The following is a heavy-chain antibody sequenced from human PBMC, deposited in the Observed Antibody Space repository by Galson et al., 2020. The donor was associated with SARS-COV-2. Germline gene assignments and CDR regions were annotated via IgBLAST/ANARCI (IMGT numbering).Heavy chain of an antibody. CDR1: GGSISSGSYY. Sequence: SETLSLTCTVSGGSISSGSYYWGWIRQPAGKGLEWIGHIYTSGRTNYNPSLKSRVTISGDTSRNQFSLKLTAVTAADTAVYYCARDDFSDYYYYTDVWGKGTTVTVSS. D-gene: IGHD3-3*01. CDR2: IYTSGRT. J-gene: IGHJ6*03. V-gene: IGHV4-61*09. CDR3: ARDDFSDYYYYTDV.